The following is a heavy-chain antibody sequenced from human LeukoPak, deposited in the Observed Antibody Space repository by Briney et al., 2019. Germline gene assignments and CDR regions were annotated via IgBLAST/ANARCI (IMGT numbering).Heavy chain of an antibody. V-gene: IGHV3-74*01. CDR3: ARDYVRSYYDSSGYYLLRWFDP. Sequence: PGGSLRLSCAASGFTVSNYWMHWVRQAPGKGLLWVARMNSDGSTTNYADSVKGRFTISRDNAKNSLYLQMNSLRAEDTAVYYCARDYVRSYYDSSGYYLLRWFDPWGQGTLVTVSS. D-gene: IGHD3-22*01. CDR1: GFTVSNYW. J-gene: IGHJ5*02. CDR2: MNSDGSTT.